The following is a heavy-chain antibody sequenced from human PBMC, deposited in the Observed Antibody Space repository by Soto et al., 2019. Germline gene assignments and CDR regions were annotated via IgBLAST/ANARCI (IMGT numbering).Heavy chain of an antibody. Sequence: QVQLVQSGAEVKKPGASVKVSCKASGYTFTSYAMHWVRQAPGQRLEWMGWINAGNGNTKYSQKFQGRVTITRDTSASIAYMELSSLRSEDTAVYYCARDFVAAVSYGMDVWGQGTTVTVSS. CDR3: ARDFVAAVSYGMDV. V-gene: IGHV1-3*01. CDR1: GYTFTSYA. D-gene: IGHD6-13*01. CDR2: INAGNGNT. J-gene: IGHJ6*02.